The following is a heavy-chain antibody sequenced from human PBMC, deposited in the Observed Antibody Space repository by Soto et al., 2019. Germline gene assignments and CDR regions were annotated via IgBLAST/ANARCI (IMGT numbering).Heavy chain of an antibody. V-gene: IGHV3-33*01. CDR2: IWYDGSNK. Sequence: SLRLSCAASGFTFSSYGMHWVRQAPGKGLEWVAVIWYDGSNKYYADSVKGRFTISRDNSKNTLYLQMNSLRAEDTAVYYCARGGRWLQLPNFDYWGQGTLVTVSS. D-gene: IGHD5-12*01. CDR1: GFTFSSYG. J-gene: IGHJ4*02. CDR3: ARGGRWLQLPNFDY.